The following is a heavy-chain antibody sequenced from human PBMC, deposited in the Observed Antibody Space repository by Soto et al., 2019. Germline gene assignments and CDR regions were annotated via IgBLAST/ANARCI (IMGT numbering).Heavy chain of an antibody. CDR2: INHREST. V-gene: IGHV4-34*01. D-gene: IGHD2-15*01. CDR3: ARRAKYCSGGSCYPNWFDP. Sequence: SETLSLTCAVYGGSFSGYYWSWIRQPPGKGLEWIGEINHRESTNYNPSFKSRVTISVDTSKNQFSLKLSSVTAADTAVYYCARRAKYCSGGSCYPNWFDPWGQGTLVTVSS. J-gene: IGHJ5*02. CDR1: GGSFSGYY.